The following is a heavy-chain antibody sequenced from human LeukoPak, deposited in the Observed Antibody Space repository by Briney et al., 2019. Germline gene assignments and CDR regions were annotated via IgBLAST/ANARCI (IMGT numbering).Heavy chain of an antibody. CDR1: GGSISSSSYY. CDR2: IYYSGST. D-gene: IGHD1-26*01. V-gene: IGHV4-39*07. CDR3: ARDSYSGSYS. Sequence: SETLSLTCTVSGGSISSSSYYWGWIRQPPGKGLEWIGSIYYSGSTYYNPSLKSRVTISVDTSKNQFSLKLSSVTAADTAVYYCARDSYSGSYSWGQGTLVTVSS. J-gene: IGHJ4*02.